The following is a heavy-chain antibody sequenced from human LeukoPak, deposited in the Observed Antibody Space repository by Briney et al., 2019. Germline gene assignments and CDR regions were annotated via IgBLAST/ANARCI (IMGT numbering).Heavy chain of an antibody. Sequence: PSETLSLTCAVSGGSISSGGYSWSWIRQPPGKGLEWIGYIYHSGSAYYNPSLKSRVTISVDRSKNQFSLKLSSVTAADTAVYYCARSTGGNYFDYWGQGTLVTVSS. CDR3: ARSTGGNYFDY. D-gene: IGHD7-27*01. J-gene: IGHJ4*02. CDR2: IYHSGSA. CDR1: GGSISSGGYS. V-gene: IGHV4-30-2*01.